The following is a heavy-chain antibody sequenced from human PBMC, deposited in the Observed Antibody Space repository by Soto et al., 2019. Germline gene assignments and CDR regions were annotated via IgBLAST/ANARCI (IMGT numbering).Heavy chain of an antibody. CDR3: ARASYDFWSGYFFYYYYGMDV. Sequence: SETLSLTCAVYVGSFSGYYWSWIRQPPGKGLEWIGEINHSGSTNYNPSLKSRVTISVDTSKNQFSLKLSSVTAADTAVYYCARASYDFWSGYFFYYYYGMDVWGQGTTVTVSS. D-gene: IGHD3-3*01. J-gene: IGHJ6*02. CDR1: VGSFSGYY. CDR2: INHSGST. V-gene: IGHV4-34*01.